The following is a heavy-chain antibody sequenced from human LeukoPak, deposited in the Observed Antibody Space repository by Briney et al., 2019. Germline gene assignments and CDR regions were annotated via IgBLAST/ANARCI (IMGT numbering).Heavy chain of an antibody. D-gene: IGHD6-19*01. CDR1: GGSLSTTSW. CDR2: VYHSGGGNK. V-gene: IGHV4-4*02. CDR3: ARDNPRTTGYSSGSTFDF. Sequence: EPSGTLSLTCAVSGGSLSTTSWWVWLRQPPGKGLEGIGEVYHSGGGNKNYNPSLKSRATISIDTSRNQFSLNLRSVTAADTAVYFCARDNPRTTGYSSGSTFDFWGQGILVTVSS. J-gene: IGHJ4*02.